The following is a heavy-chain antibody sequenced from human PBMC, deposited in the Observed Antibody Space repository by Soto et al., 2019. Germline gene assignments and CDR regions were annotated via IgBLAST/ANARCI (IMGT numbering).Heavy chain of an antibody. CDR2: INPNSGGT. V-gene: IGHV1-2*04. CDR1: GYTFTGYY. CDR3: ARQSPGPPLDAFDI. Sequence: ASVKVSCKASGYTFTGYYMHWVRQAPGQGLEWMGWINPNSGGTNYAQKFQGWVTMTRDTSISTAYMELSRLRSDDTAVYYCARQSPGPPLDAFDIWGQGTMVTVSS. J-gene: IGHJ3*02.